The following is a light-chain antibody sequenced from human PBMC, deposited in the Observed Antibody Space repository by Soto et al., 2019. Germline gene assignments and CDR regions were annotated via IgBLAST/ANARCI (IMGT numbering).Light chain of an antibody. Sequence: IALTQSPGTLSLSPGERATLSCRASQSVSSSYLAWYQQKPGQAPRLLIYGASSRATGIPDRFSGSGSGTDFTLTISRLEPEDFAVYYCQQYGSSPLTFGGGTKV. J-gene: IGKJ4*01. CDR3: QQYGSSPLT. CDR2: GAS. V-gene: IGKV3-20*01. CDR1: QSVSSSY.